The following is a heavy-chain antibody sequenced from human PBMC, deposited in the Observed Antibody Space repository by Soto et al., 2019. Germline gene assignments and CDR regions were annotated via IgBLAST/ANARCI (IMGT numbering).Heavy chain of an antibody. J-gene: IGHJ5*02. D-gene: IGHD3-22*01. CDR1: GYKFTSSW. CDR3: ARKDKSGYFNWFDP. CDR2: IFPSDSDT. Sequence: GESLKISCRTSGYKFTSSWIAWVRQKPGKGLEWMGIIFPSDSDTRYSPSFQGQVTISADRSTSTVFLQWASLKASDTAVHFCARKDKSGYFNWFDPWGQGTLVTVS. V-gene: IGHV5-51*01.